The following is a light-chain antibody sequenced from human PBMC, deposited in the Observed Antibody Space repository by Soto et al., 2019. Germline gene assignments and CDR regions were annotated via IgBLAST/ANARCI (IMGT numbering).Light chain of an antibody. V-gene: IGKV4-1*01. CDR3: QQYYDTRT. Sequence: DIVMTQPPDSLAVSLGERATINCKSSQSVLYSSNNKNYLAWYQQKPGQPPKLLIHWASTRESGVPDRFSGSGSGTDFTLTISSLQAEDVAVYYCQQYYDTRTFGQGTKLEIK. CDR1: QSVLYSSNNKNY. J-gene: IGKJ2*01. CDR2: WAS.